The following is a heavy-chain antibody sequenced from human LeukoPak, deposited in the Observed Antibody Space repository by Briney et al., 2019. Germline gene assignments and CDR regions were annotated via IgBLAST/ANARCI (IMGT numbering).Heavy chain of an antibody. D-gene: IGHD1-26*01. J-gene: IGHJ4*02. Sequence: PGRSLRLSCAASGFTFSSYAMHWVRQAPGKGLEWVAVISYDGSNKYYADSVKGRFTISRDNSKNTLYLQMNSLRAEDTAVYYCANSGSYWGGDCYWGQGTLVTVSS. CDR2: ISYDGSNK. CDR1: GFTFSSYA. CDR3: ANSGSYWGGDCY. V-gene: IGHV3-30-3*01.